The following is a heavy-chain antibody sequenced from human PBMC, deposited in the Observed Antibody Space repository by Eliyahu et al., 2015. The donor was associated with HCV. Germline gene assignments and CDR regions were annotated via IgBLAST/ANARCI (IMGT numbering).Heavy chain of an antibody. CDR3: ARDQRTYYYDNEDWFDP. J-gene: IGHJ5*02. D-gene: IGHD3-22*01. CDR2: IWYDGSNK. V-gene: IGHV3-33*01. Sequence: QVQLVESGGGVAQPGRSLRXSCAAXGFTXXXXGXHWVRQAPGKGLEWVAVIWYDGSNKYYAASVKGRFTISRDNSKNTLYLQMNSLRAEDTAVYYCARDQRTYYYDNEDWFDPWGQGTLVTVSS. CDR1: GFTXXXXG.